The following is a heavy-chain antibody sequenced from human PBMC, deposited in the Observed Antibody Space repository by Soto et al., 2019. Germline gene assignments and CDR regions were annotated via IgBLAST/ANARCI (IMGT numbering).Heavy chain of an antibody. CDR1: GGTFSSYS. D-gene: IGHD2-15*01. Sequence: QVQLVQSGAEVKKPGSSVKVSCKASGGTFSSYSINWVRQAPGQGLEWMGEIITIVGNANYAEKFQGRFTITADESTSTAYMELSSLRSEDTAVYYCARDGGRHSGGIDYWGQGTLVTVSS. J-gene: IGHJ4*02. V-gene: IGHV1-69*01. CDR2: IITIVGNA. CDR3: ARDGGRHSGGIDY.